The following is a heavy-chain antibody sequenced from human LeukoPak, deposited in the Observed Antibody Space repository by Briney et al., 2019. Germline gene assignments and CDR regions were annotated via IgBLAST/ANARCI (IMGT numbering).Heavy chain of an antibody. Sequence: SETLSLTCTVSGYSISSGYYWGWIRQPPGKGLEWIGSIYHSGSTYYNPSLKSRVTISVDTSKNQFSLKLSSVTAADTAVYYCARASPITWFPYYFDYWGQGTLVTVSS. CDR2: IYHSGST. CDR3: ARASPITWFPYYFDY. CDR1: GYSISSGYY. J-gene: IGHJ4*02. V-gene: IGHV4-38-2*02. D-gene: IGHD5-12*01.